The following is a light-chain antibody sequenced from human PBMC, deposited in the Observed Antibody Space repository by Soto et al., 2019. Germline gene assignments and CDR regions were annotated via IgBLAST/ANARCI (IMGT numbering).Light chain of an antibody. CDR2: DVN. CDR1: SSDIGAYNR. V-gene: IGLV2-18*02. Sequence: QSALTQPPSFSGSPGQSVAISCTGTSSDIGAYNRVSWYQQPPGTAPKLMIYDVNNRPSGVPDRFSGSKSGNTASLTISGLQADDEADYYCSSFPRSNTSVFGTGPKVT. CDR3: SSFPRSNTSV. J-gene: IGLJ1*01.